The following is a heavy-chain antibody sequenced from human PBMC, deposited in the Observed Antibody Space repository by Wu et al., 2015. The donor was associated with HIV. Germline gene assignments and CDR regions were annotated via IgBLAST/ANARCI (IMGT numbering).Heavy chain of an antibody. CDR2: IIPALDTT. J-gene: IGHJ6*02. CDR3: ARNTDSVATSLYSLGV. CDR1: GGTFSSHA. V-gene: IGHV1-69*13. D-gene: IGHD5-12*01. Sequence: QVQLLQSGAEVKKPGSSVKISCKASGGTFSSHAISWVRQAPGQGLEWMGRIIPALDTTAYTQKFQGRVTITADEYTGTAYLEVRSLRPDDTAVYYCARNTDSVATSLYSLGVWGQGTMITVSS.